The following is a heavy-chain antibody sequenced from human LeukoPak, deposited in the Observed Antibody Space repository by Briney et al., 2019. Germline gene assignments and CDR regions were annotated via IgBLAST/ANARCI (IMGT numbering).Heavy chain of an antibody. J-gene: IGHJ4*02. V-gene: IGHV4-59*01. Sequence: PSETLSLTCTVSGGSISSYYWSWIRQPPGKGLEWIGYIYYSGSTNYNPSLKSRVTISVDTSKNQFSLKLSSVTAADTAVYYCARALVGGYFDYWGQGTLVTVSS. CDR3: ARALVGGYFDY. CDR2: IYYSGST. D-gene: IGHD2-2*01. CDR1: GGSISSYY.